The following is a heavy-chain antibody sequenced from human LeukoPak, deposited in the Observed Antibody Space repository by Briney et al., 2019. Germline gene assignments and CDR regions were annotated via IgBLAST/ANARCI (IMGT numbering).Heavy chain of an antibody. D-gene: IGHD3-22*01. J-gene: IGHJ4*02. V-gene: IGHV3-53*04. Sequence: GGSLRLSCAASGFTVSNNYMSWVRQAPGKGLEWVSVIYSAGTTYYADSVKGRFTISRQNPENTLFLQMNSLRPEDTAVYYCARVLGYDSSGYYRGYFDYWGQGTLVTVSS. CDR2: IYSAGTT. CDR3: ARVLGYDSSGYYRGYFDY. CDR1: GFTVSNNY.